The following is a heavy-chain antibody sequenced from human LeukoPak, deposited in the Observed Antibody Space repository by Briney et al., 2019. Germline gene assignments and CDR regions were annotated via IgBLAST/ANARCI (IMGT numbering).Heavy chain of an antibody. Sequence: GGSLRLSCAASGFTFDDYGMSWVRQAPGKGLEWVSGINWNGGSTGYADSVKVRFTISRDNAKNSLYLQMNSLRAEDTALYYCARARSYSYGSQIDYWGQGTLVTVSS. CDR2: INWNGGST. J-gene: IGHJ4*02. V-gene: IGHV3-20*04. CDR3: ARARSYSYGSQIDY. D-gene: IGHD5-18*01. CDR1: GFTFDDYG.